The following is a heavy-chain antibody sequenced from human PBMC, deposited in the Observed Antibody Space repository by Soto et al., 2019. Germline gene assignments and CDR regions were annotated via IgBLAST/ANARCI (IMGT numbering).Heavy chain of an antibody. CDR1: GGSISSSSYY. CDR2: IYYSGST. CDR3: ARRDGDYGRIDY. D-gene: IGHD4-17*01. J-gene: IGHJ4*02. V-gene: IGHV4-39*01. Sequence: SETLSLTCTVSGGSISSSSYYWGWIRQPPGKGLEWIGSIYYSGSTYYNPSLKSRVTISVDTSKNQFSLKLSSVTAADTAVYYCARRDGDYGRIDYWGQGTLVTVS.